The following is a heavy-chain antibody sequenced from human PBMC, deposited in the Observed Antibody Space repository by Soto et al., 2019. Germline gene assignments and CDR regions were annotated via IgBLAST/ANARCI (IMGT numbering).Heavy chain of an antibody. CDR3: AKGGFYGSGTYYNAGHHYYYAMDV. CDR2: ISGSSDST. D-gene: IGHD3-10*01. Sequence: QPGGSLRLSCAASGFTFSSYAMSWVRQAPGKGLEWVSAISGSSDSTYYADSVKGRFTISRDNSKNTLYLRVNSLRAEDTAVFYCAKGGFYGSGTYYNAGHHYYYAMDVWGKGTTVTVSS. CDR1: GFTFSSYA. V-gene: IGHV3-23*01. J-gene: IGHJ6*04.